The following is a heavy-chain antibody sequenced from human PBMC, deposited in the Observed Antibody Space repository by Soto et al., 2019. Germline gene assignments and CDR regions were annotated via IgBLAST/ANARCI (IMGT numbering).Heavy chain of an antibody. Sequence: SETLSLTCTVSGGSISSYYGSWIRQPPGKGLEWIGYIYYSGSTNYNPSLKSRVTISVDTSKNQFSLKLSSVTAADTAVYYCAREIYSSGWLNWFDPWGQGTLVTVSS. CDR2: IYYSGST. J-gene: IGHJ5*02. CDR3: AREIYSSGWLNWFDP. D-gene: IGHD6-19*01. V-gene: IGHV4-59*01. CDR1: GGSISSYY.